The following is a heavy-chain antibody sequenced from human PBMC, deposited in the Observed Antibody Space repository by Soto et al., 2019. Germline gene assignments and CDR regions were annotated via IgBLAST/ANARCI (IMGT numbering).Heavy chain of an antibody. J-gene: IGHJ6*02. CDR2: IMPVFPTP. D-gene: IGHD2-15*01. CDR3: ASDKDRLQLGGHYSYMLDL. CDR1: GGTFSTSA. V-gene: IGHV1-69*12. Sequence: QVHLVQSGAEVKKPGSSVKVSCKASGGTFSTSAISWVRQAPGQGLEWVGGIMPVFPTPDYAQNFQGRVTITADESTSTAYLELTSLRADDTAVYYCASDKDRLQLGGHYSYMLDLWGQGTAIAVSS.